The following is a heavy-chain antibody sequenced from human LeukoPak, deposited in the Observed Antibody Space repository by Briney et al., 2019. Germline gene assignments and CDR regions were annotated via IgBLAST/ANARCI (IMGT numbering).Heavy chain of an antibody. CDR1: GFTFSSSA. V-gene: IGHV3-23*01. D-gene: IGHD2-15*01. J-gene: IGHJ4*02. Sequence: GGSLRLSCAASGFTFSSSAMSWVRQAPGKGLEWASAISGSGGGTYYADSVKGRFTISRDNSKNTVYLQANSLRAEDTAVYYCAKGVEYYDYWGQGTLVTVSS. CDR2: ISGSGGGT. CDR3: AKGVEYYDY.